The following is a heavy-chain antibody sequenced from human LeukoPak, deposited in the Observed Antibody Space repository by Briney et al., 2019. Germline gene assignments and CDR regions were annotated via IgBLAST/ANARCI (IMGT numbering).Heavy chain of an antibody. CDR3: AKINSGSYTDY. V-gene: IGHV3-23*01. D-gene: IGHD1-26*01. J-gene: IGHJ4*02. CDR1: GFTFRSYS. CDR2: ISSSGGGT. Sequence: GGSLRLSCETSGFTFRSYSMNWVRQAPGKGLEWVSSISSSGGGTYYADSVKGRFTISRDNSKNTLSLQMNSLKAEDTAVYYCAKINSGSYTDYWGQGTLVTVSS.